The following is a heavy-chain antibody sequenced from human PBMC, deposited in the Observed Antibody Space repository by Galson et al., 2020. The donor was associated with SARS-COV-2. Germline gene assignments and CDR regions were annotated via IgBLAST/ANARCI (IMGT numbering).Heavy chain of an antibody. CDR3: ATSGSVRHFWSMNNLYCDH. CDR2: INPSNGGT. D-gene: IGHD3-3*02. J-gene: IGHJ4*02. CDR1: GYTFPDKY. Sequence: GESLKIYCKASGYTFPDKYTHWVRQAPGQGLEWMGWINPSNGGTTYSQKFQGSFTMTRDTSISTAYMQLTTDDTAIYFCATSGSVRHFWSMNNLYCDHWCQGTLVTVSS. V-gene: IGHV1-2*02.